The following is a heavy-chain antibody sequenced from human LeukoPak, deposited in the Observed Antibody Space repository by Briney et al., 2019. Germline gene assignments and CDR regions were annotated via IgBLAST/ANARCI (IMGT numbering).Heavy chain of an antibody. CDR2: INHSGST. D-gene: IGHD6-19*01. Sequence: SETLSLTCAVYGGSFSGYYGSWIRQPPGKGLEWIGEINHSGSTNYNPSLKSRVTISVDTSKNQFSLKLSSVTAADTAVYYCARGLAVAPDYWGQGTLVTVSS. J-gene: IGHJ4*02. CDR1: GGSFSGYY. CDR3: ARGLAVAPDY. V-gene: IGHV4-34*01.